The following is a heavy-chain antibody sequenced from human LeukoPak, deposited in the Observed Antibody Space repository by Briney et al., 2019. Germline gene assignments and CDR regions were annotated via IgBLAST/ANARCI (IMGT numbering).Heavy chain of an antibody. J-gene: IGHJ3*02. CDR1: GGSFSGYY. Sequence: SETLSLTCAVYGGSFSGYYWSWIRQPPGKGLEWIGEINHSGSTNYNPSLKGRVTISVDTSKNQFSLKLSSVTAADTAVYYCARELWFGELLPAFDIWGQGTMVTVSS. D-gene: IGHD3-10*01. CDR3: ARELWFGELLPAFDI. V-gene: IGHV4-34*01. CDR2: INHSGST.